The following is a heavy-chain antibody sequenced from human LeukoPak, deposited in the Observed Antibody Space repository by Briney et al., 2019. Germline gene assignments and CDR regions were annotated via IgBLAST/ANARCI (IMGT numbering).Heavy chain of an antibody. CDR3: ARVSSPWSPRDAFDI. V-gene: IGHV6-1*01. D-gene: IGHD1-26*01. CDR1: GDSVPSNSAT. J-gene: IGHJ3*02. Sequence: SQTLSLTCAISGDSVPSNSATWNWIRQSPSRGLEWLGRTYYTSKWYNDYAVSVKSRITINPDTSKNQFSLQLNSVTPDDTAAYYCARVSSPWSPRDAFDIWGQGTMVTVSS. CDR2: TYYTSKWYN.